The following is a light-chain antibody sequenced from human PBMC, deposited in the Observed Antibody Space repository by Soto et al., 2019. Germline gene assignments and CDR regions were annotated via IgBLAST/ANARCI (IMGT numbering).Light chain of an antibody. CDR2: GAS. V-gene: IGKV3-15*01. J-gene: IGKJ4*01. Sequence: EILLTQSPATLSVSQGERATLSCRASESVSNNLAWYQQKPGQAPRLLIFGASARATGIPAGFSGSESGTEFALTISSLQAEDFAFYYCQQYNKWPLTFGGGTKVEIK. CDR1: ESVSNN. CDR3: QQYNKWPLT.